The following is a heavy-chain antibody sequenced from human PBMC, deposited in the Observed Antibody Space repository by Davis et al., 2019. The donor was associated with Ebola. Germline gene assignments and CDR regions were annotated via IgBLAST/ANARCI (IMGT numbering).Heavy chain of an antibody. V-gene: IGHV3-23*01. CDR1: GFTFSSYS. CDR2: ISGSGGST. J-gene: IGHJ5*02. D-gene: IGHD5-12*01. Sequence: GESLKISCAASGFTFSSYSMNWVRQAPGKGLEWVSAISGSGGSTYYADSVKGRFTISRDNTKNSLYLQMNSLRPEDTAFYYCAKSLVDIMEAGWFDPWGQGTLVTVSP. CDR3: AKSLVDIMEAGWFDP.